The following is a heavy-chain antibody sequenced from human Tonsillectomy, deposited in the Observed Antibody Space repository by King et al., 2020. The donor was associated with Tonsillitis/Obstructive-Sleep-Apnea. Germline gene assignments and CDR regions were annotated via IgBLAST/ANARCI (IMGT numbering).Heavy chain of an antibody. Sequence: QLVQSGAQVKKPGSSVKVSCKASGGTFSSYAITWVRQAPGQGLEWMGGSIPIFGKSNNAQKIQGRVTITADESTSTAYMELSSLRSEDTAVFYCARDSRHTAMVTRPHYYYYMDVWGKGTTVTVSS. D-gene: IGHD5-18*01. J-gene: IGHJ6*03. V-gene: IGHV1-69*12. CDR1: GGTFSSYA. CDR3: ARDSRHTAMVTRPHYYYYMDV. CDR2: SIPIFGKS.